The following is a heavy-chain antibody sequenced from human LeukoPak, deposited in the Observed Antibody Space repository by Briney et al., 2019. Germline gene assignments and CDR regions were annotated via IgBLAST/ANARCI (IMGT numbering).Heavy chain of an antibody. CDR2: IYYSGSS. V-gene: IGHV4-39*07. D-gene: IGHD3-22*01. CDR1: GGSISSRSYY. Sequence: SETLSLTCTVSGGSISSRSYYWGWIRQPPGKGLEWIGSIYYSGSSYNNSSLKSRVTISVDTSKNQFSLKLSSVTAADTAVYFCARQRTDDSSGSLDYWGQGTLVTVSS. CDR3: ARQRTDDSSGSLDY. J-gene: IGHJ4*02.